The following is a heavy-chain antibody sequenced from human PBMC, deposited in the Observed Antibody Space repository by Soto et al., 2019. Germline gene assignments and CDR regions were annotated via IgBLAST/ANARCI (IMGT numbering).Heavy chain of an antibody. CDR3: ASRDPGTSVDY. CDR2: IYRTGST. D-gene: IGHD1-7*01. Sequence: SETLSLTCAVPGGSFSSNNWWTLVRQPPGQGLEWIGEIYRTGSTNYNPSLKSRVTISLDKSENQFSLKVTSLTAADTAVYYCASRDPGTSVDYWGQGTLVTVSS. J-gene: IGHJ4*02. CDR1: GGSFSSNNW. V-gene: IGHV4-4*02.